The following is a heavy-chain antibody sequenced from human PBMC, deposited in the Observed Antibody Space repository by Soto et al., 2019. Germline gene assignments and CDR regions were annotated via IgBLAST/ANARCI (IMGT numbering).Heavy chain of an antibody. CDR3: AKKVRDSYGDYLSYFDY. CDR1: GFTFSSYA. V-gene: IGHV3-23*01. Sequence: AGGSLRLSCAASGFTFSSYAMSWVRQAPGKGLEWVSAISGSGGSAYYADSVKGRFTISRDNSKNTLYLQMNSLRAEDTAVYYCAKKVRDSYGDYLSYFDYWGQGTLVTVSS. CDR2: ISGSGGSA. J-gene: IGHJ4*02. D-gene: IGHD4-17*01.